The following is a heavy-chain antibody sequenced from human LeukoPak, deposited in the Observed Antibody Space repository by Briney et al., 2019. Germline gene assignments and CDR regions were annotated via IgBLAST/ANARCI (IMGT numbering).Heavy chain of an antibody. D-gene: IGHD7-27*01. CDR1: GGSFSGYY. Sequence: LSLTCAVYGGSFSGYYWSWVRQAPGRGLEWVGFIRSKAFGETAEYAASVKGRFTISRDDSKSIAYLQMNSLKTEDTAVYYCTRDRGSSTLGDYWGQGTLVTVPS. CDR2: IRSKAFGETA. V-gene: IGHV3-49*04. CDR3: TRDRGSSTLGDY. J-gene: IGHJ4*02.